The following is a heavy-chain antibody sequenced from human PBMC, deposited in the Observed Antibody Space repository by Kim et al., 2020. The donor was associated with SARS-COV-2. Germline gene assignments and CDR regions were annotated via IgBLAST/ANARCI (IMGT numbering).Heavy chain of an antibody. CDR3: AVSTGYYQGLDY. J-gene: IGHJ4*02. CDR2: ISYRGNT. D-gene: IGHD6-19*01. CDR1: GASISTTSDY. Sequence: SETLSLTCTVSGASISTTSDYWGWVRQSPGKGLEWVGTISYRGNTYYNPSLKTRLTISVDTSNNQFSLKLNSVTAADTAVYYWAVSTGYYQGLDYWGQGTLVTVSS. V-gene: IGHV4-39*01.